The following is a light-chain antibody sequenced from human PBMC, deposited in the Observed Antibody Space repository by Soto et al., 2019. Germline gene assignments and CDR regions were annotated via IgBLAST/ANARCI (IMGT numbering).Light chain of an antibody. CDR2: DSS. Sequence: DIPMTQSPSSMSASVGDRVIITCQASYDISQYLSGYQQKPGKAPKLLIYDSSLLETGVTSRFSGSGAGTDYTFTITGLHPEDIATYYCQQYDTCPYSFGQGTKLDIK. J-gene: IGKJ2*03. V-gene: IGKV1-33*01. CDR3: QQYDTCPYS. CDR1: YDISQY.